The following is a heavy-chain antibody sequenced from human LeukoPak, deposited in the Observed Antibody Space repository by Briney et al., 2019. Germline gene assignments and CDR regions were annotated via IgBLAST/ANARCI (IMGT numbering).Heavy chain of an antibody. V-gene: IGHV3-74*03. D-gene: IGHD1-26*01. J-gene: IGHJ4*02. Sequence: GGSLRLSCETSGFTLSNFWMHWVRQAPGRGVVWVSQINSDGSDTKYATSVKGRFTISRDNAKNTVYLQMNSLRAEDTDVYYCVRDPPQWELTFDSWGQGSLVTVSS. CDR2: INSDGSDT. CDR1: GFTLSNFW. CDR3: VRDPPQWELTFDS.